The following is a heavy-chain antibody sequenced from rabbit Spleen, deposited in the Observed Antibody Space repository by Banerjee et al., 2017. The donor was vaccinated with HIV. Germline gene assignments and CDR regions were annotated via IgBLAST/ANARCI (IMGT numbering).Heavy chain of an antibody. D-gene: IGHD6-1*01. CDR3: ARDPSYAGYGYAV. CDR1: GVSFGGDSY. J-gene: IGHJ4*01. V-gene: IGHV1S40*01. Sequence: QSLEESGGDLVKPGASLTLTCIASGVSFGGDSYMCWVRQAPGKGLEWIACIDTGSSGFTYFASWAKGRFTISKTSSTTVTLQMTSLTAADTATYFCARDPSYAGYGYAVWGPGTLVTVS. CDR2: IDTGSSGFT.